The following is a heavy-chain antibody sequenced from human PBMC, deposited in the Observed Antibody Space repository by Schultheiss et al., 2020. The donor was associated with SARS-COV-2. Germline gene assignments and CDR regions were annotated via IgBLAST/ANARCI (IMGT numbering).Heavy chain of an antibody. D-gene: IGHD4-23*01. CDR2: IIPIFGTA. Sequence: SVKVSCKASGGTFSSYAISWVRQAPGQGLEWMGGIIPIFGTANYAQKFQERVTITRDMSTSTAYMELSSLRSEDTAVYYCARDDYGGTIYFDYWGQGTLVTVSS. CDR1: GGTFSSYA. CDR3: ARDDYGGTIYFDY. J-gene: IGHJ4*02. V-gene: IGHV1-69*05.